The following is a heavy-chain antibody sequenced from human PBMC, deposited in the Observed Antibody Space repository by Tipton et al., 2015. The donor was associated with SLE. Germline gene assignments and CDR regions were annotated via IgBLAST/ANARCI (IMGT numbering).Heavy chain of an antibody. V-gene: IGHV3-23*01. CDR3: AKGEASYLYYMDV. CDR2: ISGSGGNT. D-gene: IGHD1-26*01. CDR1: GFTFSNYA. J-gene: IGHJ6*03. Sequence: GSLRLSCTASGFTFSNYAMTWVRQAPGKGLEWVSGISGSGGNTYYGDSVKGRFTISRDNSKNTLYLQMDSLRAEDTAFYYCAKGEASYLYYMDVWGKGTTVSVSS.